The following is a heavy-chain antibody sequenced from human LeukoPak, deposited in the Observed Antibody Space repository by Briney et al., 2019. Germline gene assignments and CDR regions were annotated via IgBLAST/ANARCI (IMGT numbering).Heavy chain of an antibody. J-gene: IGHJ4*02. CDR1: GFPFSSYA. V-gene: IGHV3-23*01. CDR3: ASVDYDFWSGVFDY. CDR2: ISGSGGST. Sequence: GGSLRLSCAASGFPFSSYAMSWVRPAPGKGLEWVSAISGSGGSTYYSDSVKGRFTISRDNSKNTLYLQMNSLRAEDTAVYYCASVDYDFWSGVFDYWGQGTLVTVSS. D-gene: IGHD3-3*01.